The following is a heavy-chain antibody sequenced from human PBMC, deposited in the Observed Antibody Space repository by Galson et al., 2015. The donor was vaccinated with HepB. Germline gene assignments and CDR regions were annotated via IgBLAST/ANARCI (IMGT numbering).Heavy chain of an antibody. CDR1: GYRFTNYW. J-gene: IGHJ6*02. CDR3: ARSAVPVARGYYYYYGMDV. Sequence: QSGAEVKKPGESLKISRKGSGYRFTNYWIGWVRQMPGKGLEWMGIIYPGDSYTTYSPSFQGQVTISADKSINTAYLQWSSLKTSDTALYYCARSAVPVARGYYYYYGMDVWGQGTTVTVSS. CDR2: IYPGDSYT. D-gene: IGHD2-2*01. V-gene: IGHV5-51*01.